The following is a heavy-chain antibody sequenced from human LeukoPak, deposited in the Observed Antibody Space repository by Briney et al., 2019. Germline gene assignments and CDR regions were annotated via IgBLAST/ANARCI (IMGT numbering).Heavy chain of an antibody. CDR3: ARSRYNDY. CDR1: GFTFSSYG. CDR2: IRYDGSNK. Sequence: GGSLRLSCAASGFTFSSYGMHWVRQAPGKGLEWVAFIRYDGSNKYYADSVKGRFTISRDNAKNALYLQMDGLRGEDTAVYYCARSRYNDYWGQGTLVTVSS. J-gene: IGHJ4*02. D-gene: IGHD5-12*01. V-gene: IGHV3-30*02.